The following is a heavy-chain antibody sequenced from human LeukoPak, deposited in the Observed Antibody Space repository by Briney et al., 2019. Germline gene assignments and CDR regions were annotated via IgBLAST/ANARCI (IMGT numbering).Heavy chain of an antibody. CDR2: TYYRSKWIN. CDR1: GDSVSSNSVT. Sequence: SQTLSLTFAISGDSVSSNSVTWNWIRQSPSRGLEWLGRTYYRSKWINDYAVSVKSRTTINPVTSKNQFSLQLNSVTPEDTAVYYCARGGWIMGMDVWGQGTPVTVSS. CDR3: ARGGWIMGMDV. D-gene: IGHD6-19*01. J-gene: IGHJ6*02. V-gene: IGHV6-1*01.